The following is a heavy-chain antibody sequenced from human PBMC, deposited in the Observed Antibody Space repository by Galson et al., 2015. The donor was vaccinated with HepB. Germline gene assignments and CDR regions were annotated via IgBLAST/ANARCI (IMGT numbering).Heavy chain of an antibody. CDR1: GFTFSSYA. Sequence: SLRLSCAASGFTFSSYAMHWVRQAPGKGLEYVSAISSNGGSTYYANSVKGRFTISRDNSKNTLYLQMGSLRAEDMAVYYCARDLGAGVWGSYRRSGLNWYFDLWGRGTLVTVSS. V-gene: IGHV3-64*01. J-gene: IGHJ2*01. CDR3: ARDLGAGVWGSYRRSGLNWYFDL. CDR2: ISSNGGST. D-gene: IGHD3-16*02.